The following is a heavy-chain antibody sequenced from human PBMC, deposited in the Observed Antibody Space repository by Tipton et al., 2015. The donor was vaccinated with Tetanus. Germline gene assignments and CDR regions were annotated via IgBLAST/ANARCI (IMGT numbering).Heavy chain of an antibody. CDR1: GGSFNGYS. V-gene: IGHV4-34*01. Sequence: GLVKPSETLSLTCAVYGGSFNGYSWSWIRQPPGKGLEWIGEINNSASTNYNPSLKSRLTISVDTSKNQFSLKVNSVTATDTAVYYCARRTFPGVKIAARPHFYGMDVWGQGTTVTVSS. J-gene: IGHJ6*02. D-gene: IGHD6-6*01. CDR3: ARRTFPGVKIAARPHFYGMDV. CDR2: INNSAST.